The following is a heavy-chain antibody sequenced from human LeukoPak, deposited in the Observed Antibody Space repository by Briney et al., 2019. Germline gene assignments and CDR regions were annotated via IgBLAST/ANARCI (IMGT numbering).Heavy chain of an antibody. CDR2: INPSGGST. D-gene: IGHD4-11*01. CDR3: ASSPQYQYYFDY. V-gene: IGHV1-46*01. Sequence: ASVKVCCKASGYTFTSYYMHWVRQAPGQGLEWMGIINPSGGSTSYAQKFQGRVTMTRDTSTSTVYMELSSLRSEDTAVYYCASSPQYQYYFDYWGQGTLVTVSS. J-gene: IGHJ4*02. CDR1: GYTFTSYY.